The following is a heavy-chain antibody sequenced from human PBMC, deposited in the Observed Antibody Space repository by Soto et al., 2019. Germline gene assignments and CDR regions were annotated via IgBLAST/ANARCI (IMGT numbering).Heavy chain of an antibody. CDR1: GGSISSSNW. V-gene: IGHV4-4*02. J-gene: IGHJ4*02. Sequence: XETLYLTCAVSGGSISSSNWWSGVRQPPGKGLEWIGESYHSGSTNYNPSLKSRVTISVDKSKNQFSLKLSSVTAADTAAYYCARGKLEPRSGLRDWGQGALVTVSS. D-gene: IGHD1-1*01. CDR2: SYHSGST. CDR3: ARGKLEPRSGLRD.